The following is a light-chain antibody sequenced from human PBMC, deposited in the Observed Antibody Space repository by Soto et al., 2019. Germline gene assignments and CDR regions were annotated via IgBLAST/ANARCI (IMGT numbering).Light chain of an antibody. CDR3: QQLNSYRLT. CDR1: QGIASY. CDR2: AAS. J-gene: IGKJ4*01. V-gene: IGKV1-9*01. Sequence: QLTQSPSSLSASVGDRVTITCRASQGIASYLAWYQQKPGQAPNPLIYAASTLQSGAPSRFSGSESGTDFTLTISSLQPEDFATYYCQQLNSYRLTFGGGTKVEI.